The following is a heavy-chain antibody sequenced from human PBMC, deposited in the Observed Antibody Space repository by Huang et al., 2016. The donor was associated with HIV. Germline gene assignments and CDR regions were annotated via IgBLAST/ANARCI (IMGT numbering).Heavy chain of an antibody. CDR1: GGSFNNFG. CDR2: VIPRFGKR. CDR3: AKRGGAWGSPYAFDL. J-gene: IGHJ3*01. V-gene: IGHV1-69*13. D-gene: IGHD3-16*01. Sequence: QVQLVQSGAEVRKPGSSVKVSCRASGGSFNNFGINWVRQAPGQGLEWRGGVIPRFGKRNDAQRFQGRVTITADETTGVVYMELSSLRSDDTAVYFCAKRGGAWGSPYAFDLWGPGTMVTVSS.